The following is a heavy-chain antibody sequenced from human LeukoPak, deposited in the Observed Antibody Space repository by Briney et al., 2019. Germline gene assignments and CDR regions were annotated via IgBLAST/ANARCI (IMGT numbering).Heavy chain of an antibody. D-gene: IGHD6-6*01. V-gene: IGHV3-23*01. J-gene: IGHJ4*02. CDR2: ISGSDDGT. CDR3: AKRGPIYSSSPGNYFDY. Sequence: GGSLRLSCAASGFTFSSCGMTWVRQAPGKGLEWVSSISGSDDGTYYADSVKGRFTISRDNSKNTLYLQMNSLRAEDMAVYYCAKRGPIYSSSPGNYFDYWGQGTLVTVSS. CDR1: GFTFSSCG.